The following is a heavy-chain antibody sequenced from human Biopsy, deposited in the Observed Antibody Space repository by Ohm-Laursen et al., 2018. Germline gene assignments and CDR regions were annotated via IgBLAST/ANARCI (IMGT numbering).Heavy chain of an antibody. CDR2: IYYSGST. Sequence: TLSLTWTVSGGSISSDYWSWIRQTPGKGLERIGYIYYSGSTNYNPSLKSRVTKSVDTSKNQFSLRLNSVTAADTAVYYCVRGVDYYDPYHYYALDVWGQGTTVTVSS. D-gene: IGHD3-22*01. J-gene: IGHJ6*02. V-gene: IGHV4-59*01. CDR3: VRGVDYYDPYHYYALDV. CDR1: GGSISSDY.